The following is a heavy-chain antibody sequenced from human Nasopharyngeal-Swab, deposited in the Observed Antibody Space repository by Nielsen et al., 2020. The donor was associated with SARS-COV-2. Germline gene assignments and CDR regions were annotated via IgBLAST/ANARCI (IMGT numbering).Heavy chain of an antibody. CDR2: ISSSSSYI. J-gene: IGHJ4*02. Sequence: GESLKIYCAASGFTFSSYSMNWVRQAPGKGLEWVSSISSSSSYIYYADSVKGRFTISRDNAKNSLYLQMNSLRAEDTAVYYCAREIGSLYDFWSGYYPGFDYWGQGTLVTVSS. V-gene: IGHV3-21*01. D-gene: IGHD3-3*01. CDR3: AREIGSLYDFWSGYYPGFDY. CDR1: GFTFSSYS.